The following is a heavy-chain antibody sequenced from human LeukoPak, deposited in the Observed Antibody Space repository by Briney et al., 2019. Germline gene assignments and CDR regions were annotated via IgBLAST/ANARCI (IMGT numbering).Heavy chain of an antibody. CDR2: ISAYNGNT. Sequence: ASVKASCKASGYTFTSYGISWVRQAPGQGLEWMGWISAYNGNTNYAQKLQGRVTMTTDTSTSTAYMELRSLRSDDTAVYYCARDLSPFYYDSSGYWGSDYWGQGTLVTVSS. CDR3: ARDLSPFYYDSSGYWGSDY. D-gene: IGHD3-22*01. V-gene: IGHV1-18*01. CDR1: GYTFTSYG. J-gene: IGHJ4*02.